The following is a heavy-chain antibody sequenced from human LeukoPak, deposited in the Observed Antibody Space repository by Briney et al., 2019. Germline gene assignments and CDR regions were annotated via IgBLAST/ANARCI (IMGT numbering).Heavy chain of an antibody. D-gene: IGHD1-26*01. V-gene: IGHV1-69*05. CDR1: GGTFSSYA. J-gene: IGHJ4*02. Sequence: GASVKVSCKASGGTFSSYAISWVRQAPGQGLEWMGGIIPIFGTTNYAQKFQGRVTITTDESTSTAYMELSSLRSEDTAVYYCARVAIRYRGSYSALDYWGQGTLVTVS. CDR3: ARVAIRYRGSYSALDY. CDR2: IIPIFGTT.